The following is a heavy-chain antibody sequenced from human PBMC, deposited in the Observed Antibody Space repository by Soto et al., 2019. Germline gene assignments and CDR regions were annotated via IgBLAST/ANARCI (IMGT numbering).Heavy chain of an antibody. CDR3: ARLGVRGVIRYFDY. Sequence: SETLSLTCTVSGGSISSYYWSWIRQPPGKGLEWIGYIYYSGSTNYNPSLKSRVTISVDTSKNQFSLKLSSVTAADTAVYYCARLGVRGVIRYFDYWGQGTPVTVSS. D-gene: IGHD3-10*01. CDR1: GGSISSYY. V-gene: IGHV4-59*08. J-gene: IGHJ4*02. CDR2: IYYSGST.